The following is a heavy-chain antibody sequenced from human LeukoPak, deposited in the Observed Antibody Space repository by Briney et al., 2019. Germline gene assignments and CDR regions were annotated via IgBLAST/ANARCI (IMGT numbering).Heavy chain of an antibody. CDR2: INHSGST. Sequence: SETLSLTCAVYGGSFSGYYWSWIRQPPGKGLEWIGEINHSGSTNYNPSLKSRVTISVDTSKNQFSLKLSSVTAADTAIYYCARGSRGSRPYFDYWGQGTLVTVSS. CDR1: GGSFSGYY. J-gene: IGHJ4*02. V-gene: IGHV4-34*01. CDR3: ARGSRGSRPYFDY. D-gene: IGHD3-10*01.